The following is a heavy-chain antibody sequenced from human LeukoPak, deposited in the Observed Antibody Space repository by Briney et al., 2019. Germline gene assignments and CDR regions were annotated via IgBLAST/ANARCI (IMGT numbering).Heavy chain of an antibody. CDR1: GFTFSSYA. CDR2: IIGSGGST. V-gene: IGHV3-23*01. J-gene: IGHJ4*02. D-gene: IGHD6-13*01. CDR3: AKQPISGSSTWYFDC. Sequence: PGGSLRLSCAASGFTFSSYAMSWVRQAPGKGLEWVSVIIGSGGSTFYADSVKGRFTISRDNSKNTLYLQMNSLRAEDTAVYYCAKQPISGSSTWYFDCRGQGTLVTVSS.